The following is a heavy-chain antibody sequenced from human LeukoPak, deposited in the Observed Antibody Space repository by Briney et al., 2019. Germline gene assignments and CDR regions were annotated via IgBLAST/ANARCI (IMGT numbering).Heavy chain of an antibody. J-gene: IGHJ5*02. Sequence: GGSLRLSCAASGFTFRSYSMAWVRPAPGKGLEWVSVIRGGADDTSYADSVKGRFTISRDNSKNTLFLQMDGLRVEDTAVYYCATSGFSGYDHPSWGQGTLVTVSS. CDR2: IRGGADDT. CDR3: ATSGFSGYDHPS. V-gene: IGHV3-23*01. CDR1: GFTFRSYS. D-gene: IGHD5-12*01.